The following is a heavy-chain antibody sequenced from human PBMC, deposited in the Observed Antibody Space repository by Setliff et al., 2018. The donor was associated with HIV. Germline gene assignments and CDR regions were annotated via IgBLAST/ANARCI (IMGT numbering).Heavy chain of an antibody. CDR2: IYYSGST. CDR1: GVSINSYF. CDR3: ARDRLGHIDRPYFDY. D-gene: IGHD2-21*01. V-gene: IGHV4-59*01. Sequence: PSETLSLTCTVSGVSINSYFWSWIRQPPGGGLEFIGYIYYSGSTNYNPSLKSRVTISVDTSKNQFSLKLSSVTAEDTAVYYCARDRLGHIDRPYFDYWGQGTLVTVSS. J-gene: IGHJ4*02.